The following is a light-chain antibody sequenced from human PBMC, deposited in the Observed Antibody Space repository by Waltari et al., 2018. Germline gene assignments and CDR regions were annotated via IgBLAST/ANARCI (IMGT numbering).Light chain of an antibody. CDR3: QQYSSAPA. Sequence: DIVMTQSPDSLAVSLGERDTINCKSSQSVLYSSNNKNYLAWYQQKAGQPPKLLIYWASTRESGVPDRFSGSGSGTDFTLTISSLQAEDVAVYYCQQYSSAPAFGQGTKVEIK. CDR2: WAS. J-gene: IGKJ1*01. CDR1: QSVLYSSNNKNY. V-gene: IGKV4-1*01.